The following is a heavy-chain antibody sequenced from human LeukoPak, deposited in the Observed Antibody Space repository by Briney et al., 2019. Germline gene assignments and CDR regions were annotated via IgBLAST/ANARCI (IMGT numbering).Heavy chain of an antibody. CDR1: GGSISSSSYY. D-gene: IGHD6-13*01. CDR2: IYYSGST. CDR3: AREPEWGIAAALDAFDI. V-gene: IGHV4-39*07. J-gene: IGHJ3*02. Sequence: PSETLSLTCTVSGGSISSSSYYWGWIRQPPGKGLEWIGSIYYSGSTNYNPSLKSRVTISVDTSKNQFSLKLSSVTAADTAVYYCAREPEWGIAAALDAFDIWGQGTMVTVSS.